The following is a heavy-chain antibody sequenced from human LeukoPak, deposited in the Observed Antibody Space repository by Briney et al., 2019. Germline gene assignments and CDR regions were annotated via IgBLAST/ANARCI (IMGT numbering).Heavy chain of an antibody. D-gene: IGHD2-2*01. CDR3: AKDLYCSSTSCYPYWDY. J-gene: IGHJ4*02. V-gene: IGHV3-48*01. CDR2: IGTSSTTI. CDR1: GFTFSSYT. Sequence: HPGGSLRLSCAASGFTFSSYTMNWVRQPPGKGLEWVSNIGTSSTTIYYADSVKGRFTISRDNSKNTLYLQMNSLRAEDTAVYYCAKDLYCSSTSCYPYWDYWGQGTLVTVSS.